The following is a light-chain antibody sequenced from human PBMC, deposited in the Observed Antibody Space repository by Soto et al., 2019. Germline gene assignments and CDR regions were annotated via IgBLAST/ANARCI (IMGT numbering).Light chain of an antibody. CDR2: DTS. J-gene: IGKJ1*01. Sequence: EIVLTQSPAPLSLSPGQRATLSCRATQGVVSYLTWYQQKPVQAPRLLIYDTSTRATGIPARFSGSGSVTDFTLTISSLEPEDFAVYYCQQRSNGLWTFGQGTKV. CDR1: QGVVSY. CDR3: QQRSNGLWT. V-gene: IGKV3-11*01.